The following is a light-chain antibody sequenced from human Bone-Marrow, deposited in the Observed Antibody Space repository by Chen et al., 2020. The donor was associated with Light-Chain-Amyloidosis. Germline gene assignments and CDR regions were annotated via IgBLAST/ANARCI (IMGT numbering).Light chain of an antibody. J-gene: IGKJ1*01. CDR2: WAS. Sequence: DIVMTQSPDSLAVSLGERATINCKSSQSVLYSSNNKNYLAWYQQKPGQPPKLLIYWASTRESGVPDRFSGSGSGTDFTLTISSLQAEDVAVYYCQQHYTSGTFGQGTKVEIK. CDR3: QQHYTSGT. CDR1: QSVLYSSNNKNY. V-gene: IGKV4-1*01.